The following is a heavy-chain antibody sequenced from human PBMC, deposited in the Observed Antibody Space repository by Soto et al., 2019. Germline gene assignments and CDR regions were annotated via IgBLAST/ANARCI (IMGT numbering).Heavy chain of an antibody. D-gene: IGHD2-15*01. J-gene: IGHJ6*02. CDR1: GLIFSDYH. Sequence: EVQLVESGGGLVQPGGSLRLSCAASGLIFSDYHMDWVHQAPGKGLEWVGRIRRKANSYTTEYAASVKGRFTISRDDSKNSLCLEINSLKSEDTAVYYCAGLGGWSGGSSGMDVWGQGTTVTVSS. CDR3: AGLGGWSGGSSGMDV. V-gene: IGHV3-72*01. CDR2: IRRKANSYTT.